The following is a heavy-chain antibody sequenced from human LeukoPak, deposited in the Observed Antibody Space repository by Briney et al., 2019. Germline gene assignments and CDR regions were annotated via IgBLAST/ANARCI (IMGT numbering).Heavy chain of an antibody. CDR3: ARVYSNHYYYGMDV. CDR1: GYTFSSYG. Sequence: ASVKVSCKASGYTFSSYGISWVRQAPGQGLEWMGWISVYNGNTNYVQKLQGRVTMTTDTSTSTAYMELRSLRSDDTAVYYCARVYSNHYYYGMDVWGQGTTVAVSS. J-gene: IGHJ6*02. D-gene: IGHD4-11*01. CDR2: ISVYNGNT. V-gene: IGHV1-18*01.